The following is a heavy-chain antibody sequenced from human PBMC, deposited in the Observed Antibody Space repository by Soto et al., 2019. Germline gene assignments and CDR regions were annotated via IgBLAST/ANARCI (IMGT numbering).Heavy chain of an antibody. CDR2: ISGSGGST. D-gene: IGHD7-27*01. V-gene: IGHV3-23*01. CDR1: GITFSNYA. Sequence: GGSLRLSCETSGITFSNYALSWVRQAPGKGLEWVSSISGSGGSTNYADSAKGRFTISRDNSKNTLYLQMHSLRAEDTAIYYCAKVVGNLDYWGRGTLVTVSS. CDR3: AKVVGNLDY. J-gene: IGHJ4*02.